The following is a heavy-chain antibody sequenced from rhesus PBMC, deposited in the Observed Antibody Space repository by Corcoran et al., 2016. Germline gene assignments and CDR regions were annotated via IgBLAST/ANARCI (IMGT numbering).Heavy chain of an antibody. J-gene: IGHJ4*01. CDR3: ATSGAASFDY. CDR2: VDPEDGEA. D-gene: IGHD6-37*01. CDR1: GYTFTDYY. V-gene: IGHV1-111*02. Sequence: EVQLVQSGAEVKKPGASVKISCKASGYTFTDYYLHWVRPAPGKGLEWMGRVDPEDGEAIHAQKFQDSVTITADTSTDTAYMELSSLRSEDTAVYYCATSGAASFDYWGQGVLVTVSS.